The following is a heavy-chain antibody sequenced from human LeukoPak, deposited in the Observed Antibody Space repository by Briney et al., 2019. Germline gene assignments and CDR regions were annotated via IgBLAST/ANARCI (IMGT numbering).Heavy chain of an antibody. V-gene: IGHV1-18*01. D-gene: IGHD2-2*01. CDR1: GYTFTSYG. CDR3: ARGAYQLRHGNPVRYCYYYMDV. J-gene: IGHJ6*03. Sequence: ASVKVSCKASGYTFTSYGISWVRQAPGQGLEWMGWISAYNGNTNYAQKLQGRVTMTTDTSTSTAYMELRSLRSDDTAVYYCARGAYQLRHGNPVRYCYYYMDVWGKGTTVTVSS. CDR2: ISAYNGNT.